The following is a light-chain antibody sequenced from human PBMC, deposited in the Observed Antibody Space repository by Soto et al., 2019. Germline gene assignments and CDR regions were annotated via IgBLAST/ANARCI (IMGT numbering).Light chain of an antibody. CDR2: GAF. J-gene: IGKJ1*01. CDR3: QQYGSSPRT. CDR1: QSVNSNF. Sequence: EIVLTQSPGTLSLSPGERATLSCRASQSVNSNFLAWYQQKPGQAPRLLIYGAFDRATGIPDRFSGSGSGTDFTLAISRLEPEDFAVYYCQQYGSSPRTFGQGTKVEIK. V-gene: IGKV3-20*01.